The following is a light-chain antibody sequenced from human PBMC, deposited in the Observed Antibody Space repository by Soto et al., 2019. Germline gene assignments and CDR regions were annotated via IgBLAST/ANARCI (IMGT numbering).Light chain of an antibody. CDR3: QQSNSYPIT. V-gene: IGKV1-9*01. CDR2: TAS. CDR1: QVISSY. Sequence: DIKLTKAPSFVSAYIGVRVTITCWASQVISSYLAWYQRKPGKAPNLRIHTASTLQSGVPSRFSGSGSGTEFTLTNGSRQPEDFATCYAQQSNSYPITFGQGTK. J-gene: IGKJ2*01.